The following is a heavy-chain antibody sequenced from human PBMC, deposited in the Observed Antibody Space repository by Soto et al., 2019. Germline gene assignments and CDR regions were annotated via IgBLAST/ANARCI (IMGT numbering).Heavy chain of an antibody. D-gene: IGHD2-2*01. J-gene: IGHJ6*02. V-gene: IGHV4-31*11. CDR2: IYYSGST. CDR3: ARVQRGYCSSTSCYKMGPAGGMDV. CDR1: GGSFSGYY. Sequence: SETLSLTCAVYGGSFSGYYWSWIRQHPGKGLEWIGYIYYSGSTYYNPSLKSRVTISVDTSKNQFSLKLSSVTAADTAVYYCARVQRGYCSSTSCYKMGPAGGMDVWGQGTTVTVSS.